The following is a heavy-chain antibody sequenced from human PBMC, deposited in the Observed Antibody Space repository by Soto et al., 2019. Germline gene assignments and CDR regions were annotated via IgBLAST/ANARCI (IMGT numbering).Heavy chain of an antibody. D-gene: IGHD4-17*01. Sequence: GGSLRLSCAASGFTFSSYGMHWVRQAPGKGLEWVAVIWYDGSNKYYADSVKGRFTISRDNSKNTLYLQMNSLRAEGTAVYYCARDQDVATVTRDAFDIWGQGTMVTVSS. J-gene: IGHJ3*02. CDR2: IWYDGSNK. V-gene: IGHV3-33*01. CDR3: ARDQDVATVTRDAFDI. CDR1: GFTFSSYG.